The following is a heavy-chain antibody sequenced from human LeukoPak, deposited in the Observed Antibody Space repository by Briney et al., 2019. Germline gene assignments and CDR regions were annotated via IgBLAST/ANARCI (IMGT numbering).Heavy chain of an antibody. Sequence: ASVKVSCKVSGYTLTELSMHWVRQAPGQGLEWMGWINPNSGGTNYAQKFQGRVTMTRDTSISTAYMELSRLRSDDTAVYYCARDHCSGGSCLGGHWGQGTLVTVSS. CDR3: ARDHCSGGSCLGGH. V-gene: IGHV1-2*02. CDR1: GYTLTELS. J-gene: IGHJ4*02. CDR2: INPNSGGT. D-gene: IGHD2-15*01.